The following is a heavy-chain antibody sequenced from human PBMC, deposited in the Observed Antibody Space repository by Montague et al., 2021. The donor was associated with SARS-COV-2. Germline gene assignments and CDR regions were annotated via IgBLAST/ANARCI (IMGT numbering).Heavy chain of an antibody. CDR1: GGSISSGGYD. Sequence: TLSLTCTAAGGSISSGGYDWSWIRQHPGKGLEWIGYIYYSGSTYYNPSLKSRVTILVDTSKNQFSLKLSSVTAADTAVYYCARATRSIGVLNWFDPWGQGTLVTVSS. D-gene: IGHD3-22*01. V-gene: IGHV4-31*03. J-gene: IGHJ5*02. CDR3: ARATRSIGVLNWFDP. CDR2: IYYSGST.